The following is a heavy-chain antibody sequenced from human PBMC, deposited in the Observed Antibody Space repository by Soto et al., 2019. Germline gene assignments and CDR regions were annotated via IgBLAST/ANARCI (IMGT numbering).Heavy chain of an antibody. CDR2: ISYDGSNK. Sequence: GGSLRLSCAASGFTFSSYGMHWVRQAPGKGLEWVAVISYDGSNKYYADSVKGRFTISRDNSKNTLYLQMNSLRAEDTAVYYCARMVAAMGFDYWGQGTLVTVSS. V-gene: IGHV3-30*03. CDR3: ARMVAAMGFDY. J-gene: IGHJ4*02. D-gene: IGHD2-15*01. CDR1: GFTFSSYG.